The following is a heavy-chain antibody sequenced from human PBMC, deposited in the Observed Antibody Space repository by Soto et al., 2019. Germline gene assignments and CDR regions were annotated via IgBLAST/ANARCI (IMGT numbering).Heavy chain of an antibody. D-gene: IGHD4-17*01. V-gene: IGHV3-23*01. J-gene: IGHJ4*02. CDR1: GFTFSSYA. Sequence: PGGSLRLSCAASGFTFSSYAMSWVRQASGKGLEWVSAISGSGGSTYYADSVKGRFTISRDNSKNTLYLQMNSLRAEDTAVYYCAKDRERGDEPSPPAGYWGQGTLVTVSS. CDR3: AKDRERGDEPSPPAGY. CDR2: ISGSGGST.